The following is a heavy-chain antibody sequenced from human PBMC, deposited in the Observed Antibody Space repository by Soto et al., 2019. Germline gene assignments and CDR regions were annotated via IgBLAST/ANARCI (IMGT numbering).Heavy chain of an antibody. D-gene: IGHD5-18*01. J-gene: IGHJ4*02. CDR3: AKHKEIQLWFWVGY. CDR2: VSTGGGSA. Sequence: GGSLRLSCAASGFTFSNYALSWVRQAPGKGLEWVSVVSTGGGSAYYADSVKGRFTISRDNSKNTLYLQMNSLRAEDTAVYYCAKHKEIQLWFWVGYWGQGTLVTVSS. V-gene: IGHV3-23*01. CDR1: GFTFSNYA.